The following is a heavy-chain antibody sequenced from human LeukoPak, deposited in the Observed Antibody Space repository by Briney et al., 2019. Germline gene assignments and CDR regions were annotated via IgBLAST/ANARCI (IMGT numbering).Heavy chain of an antibody. CDR3: ARHGNGYYYFDY. CDR1: GGSISSSSYY. V-gene: IGHV4-39*01. Sequence: PSETLSLTCTVSGGSISSSSYYWGWIRQPPGKGLEWIGSIYYSGSTYYNPSLKSRVTISVDTSKNQFSLKPSSVTAADTAVYYCARHGNGYYYFDYWGQGTLVTVSS. J-gene: IGHJ4*02. CDR2: IYYSGST. D-gene: IGHD3-22*01.